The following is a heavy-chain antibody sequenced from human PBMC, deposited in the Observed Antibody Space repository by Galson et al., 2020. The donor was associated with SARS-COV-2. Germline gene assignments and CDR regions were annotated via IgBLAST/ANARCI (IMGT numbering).Heavy chain of an antibody. CDR2: IYYSGST. CDR3: ARLNWGWIQLQGAFDV. J-gene: IGHJ3*01. Sequence: TLSLTCTVSGGSISSYYWSWIRQPPGKGLEWIGYIYYSGSTNYNPSLKSRVTISVDTSKNQFSLKLSSVTAADTAVYYCARLNWGWIQLQGAFDVWGQGTIVTVSS. V-gene: IGHV4-59*08. D-gene: IGHD7-27*01. CDR1: GGSISSYY.